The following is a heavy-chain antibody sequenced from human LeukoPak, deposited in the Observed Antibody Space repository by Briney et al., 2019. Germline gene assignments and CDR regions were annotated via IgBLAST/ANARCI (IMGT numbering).Heavy chain of an antibody. D-gene: IGHD6-13*01. V-gene: IGHV1-18*01. CDR2: SGHSGNT. Sequence: GASVKVSCKASGYAFTSYGISWVRQSPGQGLEWMGWSGHSGNTNYAQKVQGRVTMTTDTFTSTAYMELRSLSSDDTAVYYCARDKYNSSPYFDYWGQGTLLTVSS. CDR3: ARDKYNSSPYFDY. CDR1: GYAFTSYG. J-gene: IGHJ4*02.